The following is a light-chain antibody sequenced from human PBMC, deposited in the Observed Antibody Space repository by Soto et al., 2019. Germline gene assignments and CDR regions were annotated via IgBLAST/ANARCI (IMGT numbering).Light chain of an antibody. CDR2: AAS. Sequence: DIQITQSPSSLSASVGDRVTITCRATQTINTNLNWYQHKPGKAPNLLIYAASTLQSGVPSRFSGSGSGTDFTLTISSLQPEDFATYYCQQSYSTPHTFGQGTRLEIK. CDR1: QTINTN. V-gene: IGKV1-39*01. CDR3: QQSYSTPHT. J-gene: IGKJ5*01.